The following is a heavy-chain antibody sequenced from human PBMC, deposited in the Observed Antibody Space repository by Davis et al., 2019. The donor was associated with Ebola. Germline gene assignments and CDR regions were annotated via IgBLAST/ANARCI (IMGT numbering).Heavy chain of an antibody. CDR2: INAGNGNT. Sequence: AASVKVSCKASGYTFTSYAMHWVRQAPGQRLAWMGWINAGNGNTKYSQQFQGRVTITRDTSASTAYMELSSLRSEDTAVYYCARGSSKAYYYYGMDVWGQGTTVTVSS. D-gene: IGHD6-6*01. J-gene: IGHJ6*02. V-gene: IGHV1-3*01. CDR3: ARGSSKAYYYYGMDV. CDR1: GYTFTSYA.